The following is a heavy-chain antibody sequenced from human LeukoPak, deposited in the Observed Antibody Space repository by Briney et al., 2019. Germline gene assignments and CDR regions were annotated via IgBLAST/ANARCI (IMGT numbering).Heavy chain of an antibody. D-gene: IGHD3-22*01. CDR2: INPNSGGT. CDR1: GYTFTGYY. V-gene: IGHV1-2*02. CDR3: AREAITYYYDSSDVGFDY. J-gene: IGHJ4*02. Sequence: GASVKVSCKASGYTFTGYYMHWVRQAPGQGLEWMGWINPNSGGTNYAQKFQGRVTMTRGTSISTAYMELSRLRSDDTAVYYCAREAITYYYDSSDVGFDYWGQGTLVIVSS.